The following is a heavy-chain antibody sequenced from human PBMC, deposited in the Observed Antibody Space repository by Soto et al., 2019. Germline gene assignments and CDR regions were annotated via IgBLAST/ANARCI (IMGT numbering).Heavy chain of an antibody. CDR2: IWHDGSNK. Sequence: QVQLVEGGGGVVQTGRSLRLSCAASGFTFSGYVMHWVRQAPGKGLEWVAVIWHDGSNKHYADSVKGRFTISRDNSKNTLYLQMNSLRAEDTAVYYCARERLGDYCFDYWGQGTLVTVSS. D-gene: IGHD4-17*01. CDR1: GFTFSGYV. J-gene: IGHJ4*02. CDR3: ARERLGDYCFDY. V-gene: IGHV3-33*01.